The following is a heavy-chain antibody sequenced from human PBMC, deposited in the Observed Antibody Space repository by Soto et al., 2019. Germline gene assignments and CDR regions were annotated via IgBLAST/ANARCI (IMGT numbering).Heavy chain of an antibody. J-gene: IGHJ6*03. CDR2: INHSGST. D-gene: IGHD3-3*01. CDR1: GGSFSGYY. CDR3: ARGPRSGYYYYYYYMDV. Sequence: SETLSLTCAVYGGSFSGYYWSWIRQPPGKGLEWIGEINHSGSTNYNPSLKSRVTISVDTSKNQFSLKLSSVTAADTAVYYCARGPRSGYYYYYYYMDVWGKGTTVTVSS. V-gene: IGHV4-34*01.